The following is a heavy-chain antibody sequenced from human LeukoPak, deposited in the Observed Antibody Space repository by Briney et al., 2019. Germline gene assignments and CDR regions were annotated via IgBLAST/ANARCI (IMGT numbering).Heavy chain of an antibody. CDR1: GGSISSSSYY. Sequence: PSETLSLTCTVSGGSISSSSYYWGWIRQPPGKGLEWIGSNYYSGSTYYNPSLKSRVTISVDTSKNQFSLKLSSVTAADTAVYYCASGDYKYYFDYWGQGTLVTVSS. CDR2: NYYSGST. V-gene: IGHV4-39*07. J-gene: IGHJ4*02. D-gene: IGHD4-17*01. CDR3: ASGDYKYYFDY.